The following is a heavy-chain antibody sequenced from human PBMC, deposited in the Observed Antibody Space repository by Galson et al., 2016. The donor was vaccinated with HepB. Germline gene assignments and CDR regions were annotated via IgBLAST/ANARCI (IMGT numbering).Heavy chain of an antibody. CDR3: ARERWVMTAKRFFDY. Sequence: SETLSLTCIVSGSSISSYYWSWFRQPPGKGLEWIGYVYHHGANSGRANYNSSLKSRVTISVETSENHLSLRLRSVTAADTAVYYCARERWVMTAKRFFDYWGQGTLVTVSS. CDR2: VYHHGANSGRA. D-gene: IGHD2-21*02. CDR1: GSSISSYY. V-gene: IGHV4-59*01. J-gene: IGHJ4*02.